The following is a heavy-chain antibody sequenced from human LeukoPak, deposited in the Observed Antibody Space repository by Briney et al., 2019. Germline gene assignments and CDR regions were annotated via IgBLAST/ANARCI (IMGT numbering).Heavy chain of an antibody. J-gene: IGHJ4*02. CDR2: IIPIFGTA. CDR1: GYTFTSYD. CDR3: ARDYCSRTSCPRPYFDY. V-gene: IGHV1-69*13. D-gene: IGHD2-2*01. Sequence: ASVRVSCKASGYTFTSYDINWVRQAPGQGLEWMGGIIPIFGTANYAQKFQGRVTITADESTSTAYMELSSLRSEDTAVYYCARDYCSRTSCPRPYFDYWGQGTLVTVSS.